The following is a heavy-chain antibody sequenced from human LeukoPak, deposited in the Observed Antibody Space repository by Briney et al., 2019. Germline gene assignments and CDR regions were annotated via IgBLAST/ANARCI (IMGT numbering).Heavy chain of an antibody. V-gene: IGHV6-1*01. Sequence: SQTLSLTCAISADSVSSNSAAWNWIRQSQSRGLEWEGRTCYRSKWYNDYAVSVTSRININPDTSKNQFSLQLNSVTPEDTAVYYCTFSSSLEVFRDYYFDYWGQGTLVTVSS. J-gene: IGHJ4*02. CDR1: ADSVSSNSAA. CDR2: TCYRSKWYN. D-gene: IGHD6-6*01. CDR3: TFSSSLEVFRDYYFDY.